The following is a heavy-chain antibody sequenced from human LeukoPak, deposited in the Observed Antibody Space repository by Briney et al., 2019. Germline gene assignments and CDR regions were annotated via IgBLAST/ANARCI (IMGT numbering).Heavy chain of an antibody. V-gene: IGHV3-43*01. CDR1: GFTFDDYT. CDR3: ANDISLDY. J-gene: IGHJ4*02. CDR2: ISWDGGST. Sequence: GGSLRLSCAASGFTFDDYTMHWVRQAPGKGLEWVSLISWDGGSTYYADSVKGRFTISRDNSKNSLYLQMNSLRTEDTALYYCANDISLDYWGQGTLVTVSS.